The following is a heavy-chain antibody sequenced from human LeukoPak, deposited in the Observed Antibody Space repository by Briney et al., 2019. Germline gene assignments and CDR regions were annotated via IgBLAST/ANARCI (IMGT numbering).Heavy chain of an antibody. J-gene: IGHJ4*02. CDR3: ARSDDGSYYNY. V-gene: IGHV5-51*01. D-gene: IGHD3-10*01. CDR2: IYPDDSDT. CDR1: GYSFTSYW. Sequence: TGESLKISCKGSGYSFTSYWIGWVRQLPGKGLGWMGIIYPDDSDTRYSPSLEGQVSISADRSISTAYLQWSSLKASDTAMYFCARSDDGSYYNYWGQGTLVTVSS.